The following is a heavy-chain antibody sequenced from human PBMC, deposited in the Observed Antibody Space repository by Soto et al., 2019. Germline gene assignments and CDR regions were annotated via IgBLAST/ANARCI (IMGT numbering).Heavy chain of an antibody. J-gene: IGHJ3*01. CDR2: INHSGRT. CDR1: GGPLSGYH. D-gene: IGHD6-6*01. CDR3: ARRPDGFDV. V-gene: IGHV4-34*01. Sequence: NPSETLSLTCAVYGGPLSGYHWSWVRQFAGEQLEWIGQINHSGRTDYDSSLKSRVTMSVDTSKNHFSLRLTSVTAADTAMYYCARRPDGFDVWGQGTMVTVSS.